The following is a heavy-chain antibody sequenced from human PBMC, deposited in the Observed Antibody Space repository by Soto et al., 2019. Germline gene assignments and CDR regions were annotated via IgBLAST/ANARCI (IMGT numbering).Heavy chain of an antibody. CDR2: IFXSGSP. Sequence: TLSITCTVSGGSISSGYYHWSWFLQPPGKGLEWIGYIFXSGSPYYNPSLQSRVTISVEXSKNQFSLKLSSVTAADTAVYYCAREGYCSGGSCESHYDCMDVGGQGTTVTVSS. J-gene: IGHJ6*02. V-gene: IGHV4-30-4*01. CDR1: GGSISSGYYH. CDR3: AREGYCSGGSCESHYDCMDV. D-gene: IGHD2-15*01.